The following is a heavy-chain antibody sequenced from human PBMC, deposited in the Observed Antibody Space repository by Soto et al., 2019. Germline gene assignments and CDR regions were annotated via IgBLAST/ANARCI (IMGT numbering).Heavy chain of an antibody. CDR1: GFTFSSYA. D-gene: IGHD3-16*02. CDR2: ISYDGSNK. CDR3: AGGYRYYYGMDV. V-gene: IGHV3-30-3*01. Sequence: QVQLVESGGGVVQPGRSLRLSCAASGFTFSSYAMHWVRQAPGKGLEWVAVISYDGSNKYYADSVKGRFTISRDNSKNTLYLQMTSLRAEDTAVYYCAGGYRYYYGMDVWGQGTTVTVSS. J-gene: IGHJ6*02.